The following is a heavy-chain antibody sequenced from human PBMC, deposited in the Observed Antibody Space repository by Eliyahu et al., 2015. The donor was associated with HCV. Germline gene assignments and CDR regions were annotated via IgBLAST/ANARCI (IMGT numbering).Heavy chain of an antibody. J-gene: IGHJ3*02. Sequence: QVQLVQSGAEVKKPGSSVKVSCKASGGTFSSYAISWVRQAPGQGLEWMGGIIPIFGTANYAQKFQGRVTITADESTSTAYMELSSLRSEDTAVYYCAREGYYYDSSGYYPIDAFDIWGQGTMVTVSS. D-gene: IGHD3-22*01. CDR1: GGTFSSYA. CDR3: AREGYYYDSSGYYPIDAFDI. V-gene: IGHV1-69*01. CDR2: IIPIFGTA.